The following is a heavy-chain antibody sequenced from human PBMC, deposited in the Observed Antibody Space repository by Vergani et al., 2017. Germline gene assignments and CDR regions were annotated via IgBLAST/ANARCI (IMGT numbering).Heavy chain of an antibody. D-gene: IGHD1-26*01. Sequence: QVQLVPSGAEVKKPGASLKVSCKASGYTFTSYYMPWVRQAPGQGLEWMGIINHSGGSTSYAETSKGRVTMTRDTSTSTVYMELSRLRSEDTAVYYCAIRSESGSYWGIDYWGQGTLVTVS. CDR2: INHSGGST. J-gene: IGHJ4*02. CDR1: GYTFTSYY. V-gene: IGHV1-46*01. CDR3: AIRSESGSYWGIDY.